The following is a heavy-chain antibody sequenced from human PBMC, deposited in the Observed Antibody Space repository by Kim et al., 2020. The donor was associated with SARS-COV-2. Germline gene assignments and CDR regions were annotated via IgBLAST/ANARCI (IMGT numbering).Heavy chain of an antibody. J-gene: IGHJ2*01. CDR1: GGSISSYY. CDR3: ARAPREWLLHTATWYFDL. CDR2: IYSSGST. V-gene: IGHV4-59*01. D-gene: IGHD3-3*01. Sequence: SETLSLTCTVSGGSISSYYWSWIRQPPGKGLEWIGYIYSSGSTNYNPSLKSRVTISVDTSKNQFSLKQSSVTAADTAVCYCARAPREWLLHTATWYFDLWGRGTPVTVSS.